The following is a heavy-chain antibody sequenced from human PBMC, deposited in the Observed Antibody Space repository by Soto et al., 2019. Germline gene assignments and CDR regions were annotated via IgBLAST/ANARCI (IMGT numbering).Heavy chain of an antibody. Sequence: QVQLMQSGAEVKKPGSSVKVSCKASGGTFRNYAISWVRQAPGQGLEWMGGTIPIFSTANYAQKFQGRVTITADESTSTASMERSSLRSEDTAVYSCARPTQIKQYCSGDCYSAPLDYWGQGTLVTVSS. CDR3: ARPTQIKQYCSGDCYSAPLDY. CDR1: GGTFRNYA. D-gene: IGHD2-21*02. J-gene: IGHJ4*02. V-gene: IGHV1-69*12. CDR2: TIPIFSTA.